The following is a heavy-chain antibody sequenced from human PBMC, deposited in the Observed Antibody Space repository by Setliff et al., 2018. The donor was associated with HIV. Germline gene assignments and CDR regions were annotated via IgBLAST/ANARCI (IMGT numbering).Heavy chain of an antibody. V-gene: IGHV3-9*01. D-gene: IGHD3-10*01. CDR1: GFRFDNYA. CDR2: ISWDGDNI. Sequence: GGSLRLSCEVSGFRFDNYAMHWVRQPPGKGLEWVSGISWDGDNIGYVDSVNGRFTISRDNSKNTLYLQMNSLRAEDTAVYYCAKGTLYFGDIGAFDIWGQGTMVTVSS. J-gene: IGHJ3*02. CDR3: AKGTLYFGDIGAFDI.